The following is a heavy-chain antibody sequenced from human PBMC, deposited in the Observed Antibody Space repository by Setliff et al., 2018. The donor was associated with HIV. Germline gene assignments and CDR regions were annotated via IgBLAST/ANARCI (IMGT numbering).Heavy chain of an antibody. CDR2: IIPLFGAA. Sequence: SVKVSCKASGGTFSNYAISWVRQAPGQGLEWMGGIIPLFGAAKYAQKFRGRVTITADESTSIAYMELSTLTSDVTAVYYCARETEVKGYDDSSGSWGLGYWGQGTLVTVSS. J-gene: IGHJ4*02. CDR1: GGTFSNYA. V-gene: IGHV1-69*13. CDR3: ARETEVKGYDDSSGSWGLGY. D-gene: IGHD3-22*01.